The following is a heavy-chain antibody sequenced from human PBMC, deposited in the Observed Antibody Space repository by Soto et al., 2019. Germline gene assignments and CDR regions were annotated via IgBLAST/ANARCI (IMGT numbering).Heavy chain of an antibody. CDR2: IQSGGPT. Sequence: PGGSLRLSCAASGFTVGSKYMSWVRQAPGKGLEWVSLIQSGGPTYYADSVKGRFTISRDTSENTVHLQMNSLRAEDTAVYYCAKEGEGDYYDSGGRAYAFDIGGKGTRVT. CDR1: GFTVGSKY. D-gene: IGHD3-22*01. CDR3: AKEGEGDYYDSGGRAYAFDI. J-gene: IGHJ3*02. V-gene: IGHV3-66*01.